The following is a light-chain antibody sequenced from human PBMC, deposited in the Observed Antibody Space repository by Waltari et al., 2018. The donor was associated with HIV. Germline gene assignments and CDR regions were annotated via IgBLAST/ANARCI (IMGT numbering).Light chain of an antibody. J-gene: IGLJ3*02. V-gene: IGLV1-47*01. CDR3: ASWDDSLSAWL. Sequence: QTVLTQPPSASETPGRPITISCSGSSSHIGSNYVYWYVPLPHTAPKLLIYRNNQRPSGVPGRFSGSKSGTSASLAISDLQSDDDADYYCASWDDSLSAWLFGGGTKLTVL. CDR2: RNN. CDR1: SSHIGSNY.